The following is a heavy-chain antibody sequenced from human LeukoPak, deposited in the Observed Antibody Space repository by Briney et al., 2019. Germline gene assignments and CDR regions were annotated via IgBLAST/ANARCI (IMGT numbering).Heavy chain of an antibody. Sequence: ASVKVSYKASGYTFTSYYMHWVRQAPGQGLEWMGIINPSGGSTSYAQKFQGRVTMTRDTSTSTAYMELSSLRSEDTAVYYCASGTYYYGSGSPPFYYYYMDVWGQGTMVTVSS. D-gene: IGHD3-10*01. CDR1: GYTFTSYY. J-gene: IGHJ6*03. V-gene: IGHV1-46*01. CDR3: ASGTYYYGSGSPPFYYYYMDV. CDR2: INPSGGST.